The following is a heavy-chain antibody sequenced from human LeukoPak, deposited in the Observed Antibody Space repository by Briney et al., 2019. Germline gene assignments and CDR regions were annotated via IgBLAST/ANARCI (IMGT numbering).Heavy chain of an antibody. V-gene: IGHV3-11*01. J-gene: IGHJ4*02. CDR2: ISSSGSTI. CDR3: TRVRGNGVYNLDY. Sequence: WGSLRLSCAASGFTFSDYYMSWIRQAPGKGLEWVSYISSSGSTIYYADSVKGRFTISRDNAKNSLYLQMNSLKTEDTAVYYCTRVRGNGVYNLDYWGQGTLVTVSS. CDR1: GFTFSDYY. D-gene: IGHD5/OR15-5a*01.